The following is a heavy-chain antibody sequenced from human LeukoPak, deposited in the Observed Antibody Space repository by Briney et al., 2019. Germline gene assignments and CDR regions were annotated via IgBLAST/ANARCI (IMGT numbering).Heavy chain of an antibody. V-gene: IGHV3-30*02. D-gene: IGHD6-13*01. CDR2: IRYDGSNK. J-gene: IGHJ4*02. CDR3: AKESSWYEYSFDY. CDR1: GFTFSSYA. Sequence: SGGSLRLSCAASGFTFSSYAMHWVRQAPGKGLEWVAFIRYDGSNKYYADSVKGRFTISRDNSKNTLYLQMNSLRAEDTAVYYCAKESSWYEYSFDYWGQGTLVTVSS.